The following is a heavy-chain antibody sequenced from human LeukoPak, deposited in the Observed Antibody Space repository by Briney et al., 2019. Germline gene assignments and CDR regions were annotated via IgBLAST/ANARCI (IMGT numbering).Heavy chain of an antibody. CDR1: GYTFTSYY. CDR2: INPSGGST. CDR3: ASSYYYDSRSGSLGFDP. J-gene: IGHJ5*02. Sequence: GASVKVSCKASGYTFTSYYMHWVRQAPGQGLEWMGIINPSGGSTSYAQKFQGRVTMTRDTSTSTVYMELSSLRSEDTAVYYCASSYYYDSRSGSLGFDPWGQGTLVTVSS. D-gene: IGHD3-22*01. V-gene: IGHV1-46*01.